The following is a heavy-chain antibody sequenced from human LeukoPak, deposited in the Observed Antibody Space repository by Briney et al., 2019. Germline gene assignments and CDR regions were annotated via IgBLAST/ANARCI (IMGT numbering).Heavy chain of an antibody. CDR1: GFTFSSYA. V-gene: IGHV3-23*01. CDR3: AKPMQPDYYDSSGSHGIDY. D-gene: IGHD3-22*01. CDR2: ISGSGGST. Sequence: PGGSLRLSCAASGFTFSSYAMSWVRQAPGKGLEWVSAISGSGGSTYYADSVKGRFTISRDNSKNTLYLQMNSLRGEDTAVYYCAKPMQPDYYDSSGSHGIDYWGQGTLVTVSS. J-gene: IGHJ4*02.